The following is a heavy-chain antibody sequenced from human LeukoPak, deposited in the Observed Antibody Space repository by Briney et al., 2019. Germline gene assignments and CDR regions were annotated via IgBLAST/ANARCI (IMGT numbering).Heavy chain of an antibody. J-gene: IGHJ4*02. D-gene: IGHD4-17*01. CDR1: GLTFSSHW. CDR2: ISGSGGST. V-gene: IGHV3-23*01. CDR3: AKELAHYGDYAY. Sequence: GGSLRLSCAASGLTFSSHWMHWVRQAPGKGLEWVSAISGSGGSTYYADSVKGRFTISRDNSKNTLYLQMNSLRAEDTAVYYCAKELAHYGDYAYWGQGTLVTVSS.